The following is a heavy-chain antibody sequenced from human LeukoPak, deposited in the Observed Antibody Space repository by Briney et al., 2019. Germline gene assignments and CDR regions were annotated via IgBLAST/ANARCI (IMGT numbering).Heavy chain of an antibody. D-gene: IGHD6-13*01. CDR1: GGSISSSSYY. J-gene: IGHJ4*02. Sequence: PSETQSLTCTVSGGSISSSSYYWGWIRQPPGKGLEWIGSIYYSGSTYYNPSLKSRVTISVDTSKNQFSLKLSSVTAADTAVYYCARVRGVSSWYFGRFDYWGQGTLVTVSS. CDR3: ARVRGVSSWYFGRFDY. V-gene: IGHV4-39*07. CDR2: IYYSGST.